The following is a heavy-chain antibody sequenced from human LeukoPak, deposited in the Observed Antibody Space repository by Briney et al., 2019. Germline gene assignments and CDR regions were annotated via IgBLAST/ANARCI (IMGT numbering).Heavy chain of an antibody. D-gene: IGHD2-2*01. V-gene: IGHV3-23*01. J-gene: IGHJ5*02. CDR3: AKLRSCSSTSCS. Sequence: QSGGSLRLSCAASGFTFTTDAMTWVRQAPGKGLEWVSSIDASGTDTYYADSVKGRFTISRDNSKDTLYLQMNSLRAEDTALYYYAKLRSCSSTSCSWGQGTLVTVSS. CDR2: IDASGTDT. CDR1: GFTFTTDA.